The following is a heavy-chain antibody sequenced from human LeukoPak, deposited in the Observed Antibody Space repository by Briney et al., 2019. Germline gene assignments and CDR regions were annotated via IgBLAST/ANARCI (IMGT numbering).Heavy chain of an antibody. CDR2: IKSKADGGTT. V-gene: IGHV3-15*01. CDR3: TTVVWGRGYYKFDN. J-gene: IGHJ4*02. CDR1: GFIFIDAW. D-gene: IGHD3-22*01. Sequence: GGPLRLSCAASGFIFIDAWMSWVRQAPGKGLEGVGRIKSKADGGTTDYAAPVQGRFTLSRDDSENTLYRHMNSLKTEDTVVYYCTTVVWGRGYYKFDNWGRGTPVTVSS.